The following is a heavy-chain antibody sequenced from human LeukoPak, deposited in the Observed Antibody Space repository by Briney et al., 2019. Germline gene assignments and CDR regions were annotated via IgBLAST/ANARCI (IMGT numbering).Heavy chain of an antibody. D-gene: IGHD3-10*01. CDR3: ASWAYGSGSLDFDY. J-gene: IGHJ4*02. V-gene: IGHV1-46*01. Sequence: ASVTVSLKSTGYAYTRYHMHSVRQPTGQELEWMGVINTNGGSTSYAQAFQGRVTMTRDTSTSTVYLELSTLRSEDTAVYYCASWAYGSGSLDFDYWGQGTLVTVSS. CDR2: INTNGGST. CDR1: GYAYTRYH.